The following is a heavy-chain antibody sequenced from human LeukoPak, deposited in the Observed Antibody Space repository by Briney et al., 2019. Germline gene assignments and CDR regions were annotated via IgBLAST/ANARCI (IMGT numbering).Heavy chain of an antibody. CDR1: GFTFSSYG. Sequence: PGGSLRLSCAASGFTFSSYGTYWVRQAPGKGLEWVALIWYDGSNKYYADSVKGRFTISRDNSKNTLYLQMNSLRAEDTAVYYCAKDSGSGYPQYYFDYWGQGTLVTVSS. V-gene: IGHV3-33*06. D-gene: IGHD3-3*01. CDR3: AKDSGSGYPQYYFDY. CDR2: IWYDGSNK. J-gene: IGHJ4*02.